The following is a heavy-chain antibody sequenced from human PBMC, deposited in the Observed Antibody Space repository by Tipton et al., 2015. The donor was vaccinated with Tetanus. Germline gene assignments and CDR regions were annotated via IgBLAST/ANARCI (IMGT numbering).Heavy chain of an antibody. D-gene: IGHD3-3*01. J-gene: IGHJ2*01. CDR1: GYNFSYYS. V-gene: IGHV5-51*01. CDR3: ARRRSAVLSGAYLWYFDL. CDR2: VDPRDSGA. Sequence: QSGAEVKKPGESLKISCQGSGYNFSYYSIGWVRHMPGKGLEWMGIVDPRDSGATYGPSFQGQGTISTDKSISTAYVQWGSLKASDTGLYYCARRRSAVLSGAYLWYFDLWGRGTLVGVSS.